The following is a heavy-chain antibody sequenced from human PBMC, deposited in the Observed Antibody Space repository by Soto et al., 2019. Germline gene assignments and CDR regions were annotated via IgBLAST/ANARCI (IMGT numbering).Heavy chain of an antibody. V-gene: IGHV3-7*03. CDR2: IKEDGNEK. CDR3: TRVAVGWNYYYATVV. CDR1: EFPFNNYY. J-gene: IGHJ6*02. D-gene: IGHD6-19*01. Sequence: GGSLSLSCTASEFPFNNYYMTWVRQASGKGLEWVASIKEDGNEKYYADSVKGRFTISRDNAKNSMSHQMNSLGVEDTAVYFCTRVAVGWNYYYATVVWCPGVTVTLSS.